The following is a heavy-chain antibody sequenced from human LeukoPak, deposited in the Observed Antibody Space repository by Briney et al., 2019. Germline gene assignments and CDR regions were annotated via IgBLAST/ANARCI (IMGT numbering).Heavy chain of an antibody. CDR3: ARDPTRYGGSFGWFDP. V-gene: IGHV1-46*01. CDR1: GYTFTSYY. D-gene: IGHD4-23*01. Sequence: ASVKVSCKASGYTFTSYYMHWVRQAPGQGLEWMGIINPSGGSTSYAQKFQGRVTMTRDTSTSTVYMELSSLRSEDTAVYYCARDPTRYGGSFGWFDPWGQGTLVTVSS. CDR2: INPSGGST. J-gene: IGHJ5*02.